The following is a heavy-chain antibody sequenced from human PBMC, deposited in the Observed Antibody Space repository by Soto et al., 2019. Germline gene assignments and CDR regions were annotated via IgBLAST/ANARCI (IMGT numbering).Heavy chain of an antibody. CDR2: ISHDGNNK. Sequence: QVQLVESGGGVVQPGRSLRLSCAASGFTFSIYGMHWVRQTPGKGLEWVAVISHDGNNKYYADSVKGRFTISRDDSKNTLFLQMNSLRVEDTAVYYCVKAKEKQLVRFPFDYCGQGTLVTVSS. D-gene: IGHD6-13*01. CDR1: GFTFSIYG. CDR3: VKAKEKQLVRFPFDY. V-gene: IGHV3-30*18. J-gene: IGHJ4*02.